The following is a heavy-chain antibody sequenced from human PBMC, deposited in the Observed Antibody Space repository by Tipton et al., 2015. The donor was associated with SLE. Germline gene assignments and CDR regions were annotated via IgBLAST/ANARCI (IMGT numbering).Heavy chain of an antibody. V-gene: IGHV3-30*04. Sequence: SLRLSCAGSGFTFSSYEMNWVRQAPGKGLEWVAVMSYDGSDKYYADSVKGRFTISRDNSKNTLYLEMKSLRVEDTAMYYCARDGGWFGDLPFDFWGQGTLVTVSS. CDR3: ARDGGWFGDLPFDF. CDR1: GFTFSSYE. D-gene: IGHD3-10*01. CDR2: MSYDGSDK. J-gene: IGHJ4*02.